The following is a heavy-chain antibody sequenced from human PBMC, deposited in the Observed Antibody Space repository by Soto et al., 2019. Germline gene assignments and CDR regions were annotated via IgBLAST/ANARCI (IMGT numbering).Heavy chain of an antibody. CDR3: ASHEYYDFWSGYFDY. Sequence: QLQLQESGPGLVKPSETLSLTCTVSGGSISSSSYYWGWIRQPPGKGLEWIGSIYYSGSTYYNPSLKSRVTISVDTSKNQFSLKLSSVTAADTAVYYCASHEYYDFWSGYFDYWGQGTLVTVSS. D-gene: IGHD3-3*01. V-gene: IGHV4-39*01. CDR2: IYYSGST. J-gene: IGHJ4*02. CDR1: GGSISSSSYY.